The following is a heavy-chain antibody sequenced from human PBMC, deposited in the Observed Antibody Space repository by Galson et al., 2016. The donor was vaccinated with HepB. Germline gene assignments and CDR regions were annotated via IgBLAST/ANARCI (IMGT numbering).Heavy chain of an antibody. CDR2: ISESDDIT. CDR1: GFSLSDYG. Sequence: SLRLSCAASGFSLSDYGMSWIRQAPGKGLEWVSYISESDDITKYADSVKGRFTISRDNAKTSLYLHMDSLRAGDTSVYYCARDHPASFGGPDGFHFYGMDVWGQGTTVTVSS. V-gene: IGHV3-11*01. CDR3: ARDHPASFGGPDGFHFYGMDV. J-gene: IGHJ6*02. D-gene: IGHD2-15*01.